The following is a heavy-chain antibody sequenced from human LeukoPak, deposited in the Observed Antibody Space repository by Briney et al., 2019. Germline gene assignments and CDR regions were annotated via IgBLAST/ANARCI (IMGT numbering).Heavy chain of an antibody. D-gene: IGHD3-22*01. CDR2: VNPHDSDT. Sequence: GESLKISCMASGYSFTSYWIGWVRQMPGKGLEWMGIVNPHDSDTRYSPSFQGQVTISADKSISTAYLQWSSLEASDTAMYYCARHLDDSSGYYYRTMYYFDYWGQGTLVTVSS. CDR1: GYSFTSYW. CDR3: ARHLDDSSGYYYRTMYYFDY. J-gene: IGHJ4*02. V-gene: IGHV5-51*01.